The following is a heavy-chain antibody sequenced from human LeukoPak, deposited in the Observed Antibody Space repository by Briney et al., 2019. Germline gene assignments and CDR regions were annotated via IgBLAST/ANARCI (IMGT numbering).Heavy chain of an antibody. J-gene: IGHJ3*02. V-gene: IGHV4-34*01. CDR1: GGSFSGYY. CDR2: INHSGST. CDR3: ARAGPYYDSSGYYLRAFDI. Sequence: PSETLSLTCAVYGGSFSGYYWSWIRQPPGKGLEWIGEINHSGSTNYNPSLKSRVTISVDTSKNRFSLKLSSVTAADTAVYYCARAGPYYDSSGYYLRAFDIWGQGTMVTVSS. D-gene: IGHD3-22*01.